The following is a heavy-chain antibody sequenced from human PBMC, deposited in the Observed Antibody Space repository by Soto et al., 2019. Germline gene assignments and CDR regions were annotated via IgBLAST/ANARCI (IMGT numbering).Heavy chain of an antibody. V-gene: IGHV1-69*02. CDR3: ARARYCSGGSCYDDAFDI. CDR2: IIPILGIA. J-gene: IGHJ3*02. D-gene: IGHD2-15*01. Sequence: QVQLVQSGAEVKKPGSSVKVSCKASGGTFSSYTISWVRQAPGQGLEWMGRIIPILGIANYAQKFQGRVTITADKSTSTAYMELSSLRSEDTAVYYCARARYCSGGSCYDDAFDIWGQGTMVTVSS. CDR1: GGTFSSYT.